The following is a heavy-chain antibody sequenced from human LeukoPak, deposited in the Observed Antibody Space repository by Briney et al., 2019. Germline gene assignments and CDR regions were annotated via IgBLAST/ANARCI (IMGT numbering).Heavy chain of an antibody. CDR1: GGSFSGYY. Sequence: PSETLSLTCAVYGGSFSGYYWSWIRQPPGKGLEWIGEINHSGSTNYNPSLKGRVAISVDTSKNQFSLKLSSVTAADTAVYYCARTLKWFGDYKGYFDYWGQGTLVTVSS. J-gene: IGHJ4*02. CDR2: INHSGST. D-gene: IGHD3-10*01. V-gene: IGHV4-34*01. CDR3: ARTLKWFGDYKGYFDY.